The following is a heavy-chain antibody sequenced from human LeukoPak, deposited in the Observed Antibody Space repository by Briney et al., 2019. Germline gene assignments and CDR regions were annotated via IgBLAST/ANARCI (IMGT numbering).Heavy chain of an antibody. V-gene: IGHV1-2*02. D-gene: IGHD5-24*01. CDR3: ARDRRRWLQLSDY. CDR2: INPNSGGT. Sequence: ASVKVSCKASGYTFTGYYMHWVRQAPGQGLEWMGWINPNSGGTNYAQKFQGRVTMTRDTSISTAYMELSRLRSDDTAVCYCARDRRRWLQLSDYWGQGTLVTVSS. CDR1: GYTFTGYY. J-gene: IGHJ4*02.